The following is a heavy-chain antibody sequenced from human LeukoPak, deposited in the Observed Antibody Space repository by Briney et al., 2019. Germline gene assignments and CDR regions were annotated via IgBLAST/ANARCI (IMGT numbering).Heavy chain of an antibody. Sequence: PGGSLRLSCAASGFTFSSYSMNWVRQAPGKGLEWVSYISSSSSTIYYADSVKGRFTISRDNSKNTLYLQMNSLGAEDTAVYYCAKGGLSPPYYDILTGYYPYYYMDVWGKGTTVTVSS. D-gene: IGHD3-9*01. CDR1: GFTFSSYS. V-gene: IGHV3-48*01. J-gene: IGHJ6*03. CDR3: AKGGLSPPYYDILTGYYPYYYMDV. CDR2: ISSSSSTI.